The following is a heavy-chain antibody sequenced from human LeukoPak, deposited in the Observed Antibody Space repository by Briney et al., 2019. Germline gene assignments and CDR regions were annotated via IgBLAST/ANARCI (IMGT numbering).Heavy chain of an antibody. CDR3: ARDRYLSIAAAGNDHRYYYYGMDV. V-gene: IGHV4-59*01. J-gene: IGHJ6*04. CDR2: IYYSGST. CDR1: GGSISSYY. D-gene: IGHD6-13*01. Sequence: PSETLSLTCTVSGGSISSYYWSWIRQPPGKGLEWIEYIYYSGSTNYNPSLKSRVTISVDTSKNQFSLKLSSVTAADTAVYYCARDRYLSIAAAGNDHRYYYYGMDVWGKGTAVTVSS.